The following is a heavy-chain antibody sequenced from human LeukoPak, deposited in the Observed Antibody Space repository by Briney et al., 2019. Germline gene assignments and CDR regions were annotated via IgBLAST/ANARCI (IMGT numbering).Heavy chain of an antibody. CDR3: ARARTTRGFDY. Sequence: QPGRPLRLSCAASGFTFNSYGIHWVRQAPGKGLEWVAFIWYDGSNKYYADSVKGRFTISRDNSKNTLYLQMNSLRAEDTAVYYCARARTTRGFDYWGQGTLVTVSS. V-gene: IGHV3-33*01. CDR2: IWYDGSNK. D-gene: IGHD4-17*01. CDR1: GFTFNSYG. J-gene: IGHJ4*02.